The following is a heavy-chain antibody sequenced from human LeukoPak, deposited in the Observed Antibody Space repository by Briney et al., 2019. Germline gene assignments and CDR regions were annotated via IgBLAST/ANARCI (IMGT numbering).Heavy chain of an antibody. J-gene: IGHJ4*02. V-gene: IGHV3-23*01. CDR3: AKSLGVGGYTRYKGFVQ. D-gene: IGHD3-16*02. CDR2: ISGSDGTS. CDR1: GFTFNSFA. Sequence: GGSLRLSCAASGFTFNSFAMNWVRQAPGKGLEWVSSISGSDGTSHYADFVKGRFTISRDNSKNTLYLQMNSLRAEDTAAYYCAKSLGVGGYTRYKGFVQWGQGTLVVVSS.